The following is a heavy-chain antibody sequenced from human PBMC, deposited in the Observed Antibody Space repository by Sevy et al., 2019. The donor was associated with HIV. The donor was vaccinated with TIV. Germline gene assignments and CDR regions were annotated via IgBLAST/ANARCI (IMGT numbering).Heavy chain of an antibody. V-gene: IGHV1-18*01. Sequence: ASVKVSCKASGYTFTGYGISWFQQAPGQGLKWMDWISANNVNKNYAQKPQGRVTMTTDTSTSTAYMELRSLRSDDTAVYYCARASGEQLVLHDYWGQGTLVTVSS. D-gene: IGHD6-6*01. CDR2: ISANNVNK. J-gene: IGHJ4*02. CDR3: ARASGEQLVLHDY. CDR1: GYTFTGYG.